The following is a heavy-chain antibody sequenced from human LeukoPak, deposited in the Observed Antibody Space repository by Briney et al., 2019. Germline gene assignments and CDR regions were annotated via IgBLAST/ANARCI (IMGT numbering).Heavy chain of an antibody. CDR2: ISSSSYI. V-gene: IGHV3-21*05. D-gene: IGHD6-13*01. CDR1: GFTFSSYE. J-gene: IGHJ4*02. CDR3: ARDFGIAARRYFDY. Sequence: PGGSLRLSCAASGFTFSSYEMNWVRQAPGKGLEWVSYISSSSYIYYADSVKGRFTISRDNAKNSLYLQMNSLRAEDTAVYYCARDFGIAARRYFDYWGQGTLVTVSS.